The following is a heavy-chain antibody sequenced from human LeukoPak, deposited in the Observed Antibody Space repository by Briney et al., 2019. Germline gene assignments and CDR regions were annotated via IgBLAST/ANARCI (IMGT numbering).Heavy chain of an antibody. Sequence: GGSLRLSCAASGFTFSSYAMHWVRQAPGKGRERVAVISYDGSNKYYADSVKGRFTISRDNSKNTLYLQMNSLRAEDTAVYYCARDSRDCSSHSCYSDYWGQGTLVTVSS. CDR2: ISYDGSNK. CDR3: ARDSRDCSSHSCYSDY. D-gene: IGHD2-2*01. CDR1: GFTFSSYA. J-gene: IGHJ4*02. V-gene: IGHV3-30*04.